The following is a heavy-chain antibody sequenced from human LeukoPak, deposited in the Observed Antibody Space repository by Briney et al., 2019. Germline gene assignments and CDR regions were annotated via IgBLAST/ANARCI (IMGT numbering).Heavy chain of an antibody. Sequence: GASVKVSCKASGYTFTSYYMHWVRQAPGQGLEWMGIINPSGGSTSYAQKFQGRVTMTRDMSTSKVYMELSSLRSDDTAVYYCAREYSGSYSAFDIWGQGTMVTVSS. D-gene: IGHD1-26*01. CDR3: AREYSGSYSAFDI. CDR2: INPSGGST. J-gene: IGHJ3*02. CDR1: GYTFTSYY. V-gene: IGHV1-46*01.